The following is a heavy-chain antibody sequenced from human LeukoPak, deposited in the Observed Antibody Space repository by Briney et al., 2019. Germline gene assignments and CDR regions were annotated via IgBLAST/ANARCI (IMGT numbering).Heavy chain of an antibody. V-gene: IGHV4-59*01. D-gene: IGHD3-3*01. CDR3: ARWDYDFWSGDAFDI. CDR2: IYYSGST. J-gene: IGHJ3*02. Sequence: SETLSLTRTVSGGSISSYYWSWIRQPPGKGLEWIGYIYYSGSTNYNPSLKSRVTISVDTSKNQFSLKLSSVTAADTAVYYCARWDYDFWSGDAFDIWGQGTMVTVSS. CDR1: GGSISSYY.